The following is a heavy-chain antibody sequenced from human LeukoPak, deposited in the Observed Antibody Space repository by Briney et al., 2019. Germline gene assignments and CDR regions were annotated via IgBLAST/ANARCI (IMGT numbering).Heavy chain of an antibody. D-gene: IGHD3-16*01. CDR2: INPSGGNT. Sequence: GASVKVSCKASGYTFTNYYMHWVRQAPGQGLEWMGIINPSGGNTNYAQNFQGRVTMTRDTSTSTVYMELSSLRSEDTAVYYCARDNDSRDPPHFDYWGQGTLVTVSS. CDR1: GYTFTNYY. V-gene: IGHV1-46*01. CDR3: ARDNDSRDPPHFDY. J-gene: IGHJ4*02.